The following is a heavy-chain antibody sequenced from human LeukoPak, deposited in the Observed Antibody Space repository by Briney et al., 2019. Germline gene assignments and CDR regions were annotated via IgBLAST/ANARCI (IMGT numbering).Heavy chain of an antibody. CDR2: IYHSGST. Sequence: SETLSLTCTVSGGSISSGGYYWSWIRQHPGKGLEWIGYIYHSGSTYYNPSLKSRVTILVGTSKNQFSLKLSSVTAADTAVYYCARQSSSSPFDPWGQGTLVTVSS. CDR1: GGSISSGGYY. D-gene: IGHD6-6*01. CDR3: ARQSSSSPFDP. V-gene: IGHV4-31*03. J-gene: IGHJ5*02.